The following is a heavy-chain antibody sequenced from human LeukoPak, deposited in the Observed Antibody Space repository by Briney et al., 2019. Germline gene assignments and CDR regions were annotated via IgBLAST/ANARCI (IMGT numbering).Heavy chain of an antibody. CDR3: ARGSSRRTFDY. CDR2: IYYIGST. V-gene: IGHV4-31*03. Sequence: SETLSLTCTVSGGSINSAHYYWSWIRQHTGKGLEWIGYIYYIGSTYYNPSLKSRVTISLDTSKNQFSLKLSSVTAADTAVYYCARGSSRRTFDYWGQGTLVTVSS. D-gene: IGHD6-13*01. J-gene: IGHJ4*02. CDR1: GGSINSAHYY.